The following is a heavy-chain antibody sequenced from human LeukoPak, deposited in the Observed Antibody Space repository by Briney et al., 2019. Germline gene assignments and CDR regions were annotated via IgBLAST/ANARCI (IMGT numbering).Heavy chain of an antibody. Sequence: ASVKVSCTASGYTFTSYGISWVRQAPGQGLEWMGWISAYNGNTNYAQKLQGRVTMTTDTSTSTAYVELRSMRSDDTAVYYCARAFIRLERRQDYSYGMDVWGKGTTVTVSS. CDR3: ARAFIRLERRQDYSYGMDV. D-gene: IGHD1-1*01. V-gene: IGHV1-18*04. CDR2: ISAYNGNT. CDR1: GYTFTSYG. J-gene: IGHJ6*04.